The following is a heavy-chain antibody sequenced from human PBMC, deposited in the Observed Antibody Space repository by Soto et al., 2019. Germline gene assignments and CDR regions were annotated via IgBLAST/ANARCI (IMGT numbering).Heavy chain of an antibody. J-gene: IGHJ4*02. V-gene: IGHV4-39*01. CDR2: IYYSGST. CDR1: GGSISSSSYY. CDR3: ARRSMYYDFFSRGYFDY. Sequence: SETLSLTCTVSGGSISSSSYYWGWIRQPPGKGLEWIGSIYYSGSTYYNPSLKSRVTISVDTSKNQFSLKLSSVTAADTAVYYCARRSMYYDFFSRGYFDYWGQGTPVTVSS. D-gene: IGHD3-3*01.